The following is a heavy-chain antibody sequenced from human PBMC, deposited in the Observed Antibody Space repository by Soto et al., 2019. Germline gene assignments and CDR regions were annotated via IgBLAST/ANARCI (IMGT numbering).Heavy chain of an antibody. J-gene: IGHJ4*02. V-gene: IGHV4-31*03. Sequence: QVQLQESGPGLVKPSQTLSLTCTVSGGSIRSGGYYWSWIRQHPGKGLEWIGYIYYSGSTYYNPSLKIRVTKSVDTSKNQFSLKLSSVTAADTAVYYCARDTLQYSGYELGGYWGQGTLVTVSS. CDR3: ARDTLQYSGYELGGY. CDR1: GGSIRSGGYY. CDR2: IYYSGST. D-gene: IGHD5-12*01.